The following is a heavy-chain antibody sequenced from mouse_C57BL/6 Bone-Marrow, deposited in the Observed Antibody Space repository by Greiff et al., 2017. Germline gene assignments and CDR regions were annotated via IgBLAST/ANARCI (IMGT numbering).Heavy chain of an antibody. D-gene: IGHD1-1*01. J-gene: IGHJ1*03. CDR3: ARDWGDGSSWGDWYFDV. CDR1: GYTFTSYW. CDR2: IDPSDSYT. Sequence: VQLQQPGAELVMPGASVKLSCKASGYTFTSYWMHWVKLRPGQGLEWIGEIDPSDSYTKYNQKFKGKSTLTVDKSSSTAYMQLSSLTSEDSAVYYCARDWGDGSSWGDWYFDVGGTGTTVTVSS. V-gene: IGHV1-69*01.